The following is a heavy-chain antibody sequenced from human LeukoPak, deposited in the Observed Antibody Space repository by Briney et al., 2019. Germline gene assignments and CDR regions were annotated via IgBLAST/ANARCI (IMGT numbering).Heavy chain of an antibody. CDR3: ARGTSFGYDP. D-gene: IGHD3-22*01. J-gene: IGHJ5*02. Sequence: ASVKVSCKTSGYTFTDHHIHWVRQAPGQGLEWMGWINAKSGDTLYAQRFQDRITMTRDTSITTAYMGLSRLTSDDTAMYYCARGTSFGYDPWGQGTLVTVSS. CDR1: GYTFTDHH. CDR2: INAKSGDT. V-gene: IGHV1-2*02.